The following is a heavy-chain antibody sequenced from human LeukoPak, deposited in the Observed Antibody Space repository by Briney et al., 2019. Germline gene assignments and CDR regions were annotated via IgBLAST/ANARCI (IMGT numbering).Heavy chain of an antibody. Sequence: GGSLRLSCTASGFTFSNYAMNWVRQAPGKGLEWVSTISGTTYYADSVKGRFTISRDDSKSTLFLQMDNLRAQDPALYFFSKILNSIFFHPWGRGPLVTVSS. V-gene: IGHV3-23*01. CDR1: GFTFSNYA. D-gene: IGHD3-3*02. J-gene: IGHJ2*01. CDR2: ISGTT. CDR3: SKILNSIFFHP.